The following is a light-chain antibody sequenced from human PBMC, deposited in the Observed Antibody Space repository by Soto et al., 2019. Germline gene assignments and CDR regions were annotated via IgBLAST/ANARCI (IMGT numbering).Light chain of an antibody. CDR1: QSVRSSY. Sequence: DIVLTQSPGTLSLSPGERATLSCRASQSVRSSYLAWYQQKPGQAPRLLIYGASSRATGIPDRFSGSGSGTDFTLTISRLEPEDFAVYYCQQYGSSQITFGQGTRLEI. CDR3: QQYGSSQIT. J-gene: IGKJ5*01. CDR2: GAS. V-gene: IGKV3-20*01.